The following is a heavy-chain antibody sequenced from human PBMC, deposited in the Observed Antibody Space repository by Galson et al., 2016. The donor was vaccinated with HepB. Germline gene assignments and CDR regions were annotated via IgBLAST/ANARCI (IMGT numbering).Heavy chain of an antibody. V-gene: IGHV4-61*08. CDR2: IYSSGST. CDR1: GGSVNFGDYY. D-gene: IGHD3-10*01. CDR3: ARAVGDYGSGTYYHSMKYYFDY. J-gene: IGHJ4*02. Sequence: LSLTCTVSGGSVNFGDYYWTYIRQPPGKGLQWIGYIYSSGSTIYNPSLKSRVTISIDTSKDQFSLKLRSVTAADTAIYYCARAVGDYGSGTYYHSMKYYFDYWGQGTQVTVSS.